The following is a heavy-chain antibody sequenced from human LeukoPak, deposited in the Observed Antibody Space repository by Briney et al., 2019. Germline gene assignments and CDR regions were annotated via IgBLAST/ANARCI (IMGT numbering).Heavy chain of an antibody. Sequence: GGSLRLSCAASGFTFSSYSMNWVRQASGKGLEWVGRIRSTANGYATAYAASVKGRFTISRDESKNTAYLQMDSLKTEDTAVYYCTGNYYGSGSYADFDYWGQGTLVTVSS. D-gene: IGHD3-10*01. CDR2: IRSTANGYAT. V-gene: IGHV3-73*01. CDR1: GFTFSSYS. CDR3: TGNYYGSGSYADFDY. J-gene: IGHJ4*02.